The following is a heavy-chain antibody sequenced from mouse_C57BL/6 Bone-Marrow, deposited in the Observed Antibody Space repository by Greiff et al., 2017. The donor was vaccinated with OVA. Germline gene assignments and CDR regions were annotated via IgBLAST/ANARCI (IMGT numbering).Heavy chain of an antibody. CDR2: IYPRSGNT. J-gene: IGHJ2*01. CDR1: GYTFTSYG. V-gene: IGHV1-81*01. Sequence: VKLMESGAELARPGASVKLSCKASGYTFTSYGISWVKQRTGQGLEWIGEIYPRSGNTYYNEKFKGKATLTADKSSSTAYMELRSLTSEDSAVYFCAREIYYYGSSYVGYWGQGTTLTVSS. D-gene: IGHD1-1*01. CDR3: AREIYYYGSSYVGY.